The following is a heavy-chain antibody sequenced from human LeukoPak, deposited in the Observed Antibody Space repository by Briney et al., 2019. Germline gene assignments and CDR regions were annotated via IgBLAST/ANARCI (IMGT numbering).Heavy chain of an antibody. CDR1: GGSFSGYY. CDR2: INHSGST. D-gene: IGHD2-15*01. CDR3: ARVAPYIVVVVAATRVGAFDI. V-gene: IGHV4-34*01. Sequence: SETLCLTCAVYGGSFSGYYWSWIRQPPGKGLEWIGEINHSGSTDDTPSRQSRVTISVATSKNHFSLNLSSVAAADTAVYSCARVAPYIVVVVAATRVGAFDIWGQGTMVTVSS. J-gene: IGHJ3*02.